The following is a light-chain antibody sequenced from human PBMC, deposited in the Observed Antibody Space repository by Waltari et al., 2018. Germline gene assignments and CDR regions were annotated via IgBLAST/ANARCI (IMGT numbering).Light chain of an antibody. Sequence: QSDLTQPASVSGSPGQSITISCTAATSYLISDNLVSWYQQHPGKAPKGVIYDVNYRPLGVSPRFLGPRSCHTASLTISGVQAYDEADYYCSSNTSSSTWGFGGGTKLTVL. J-gene: IGLJ2*01. CDR3: SSNTSSSTWG. CDR2: DVN. CDR1: TSYLISDNL. V-gene: IGLV2-14*03.